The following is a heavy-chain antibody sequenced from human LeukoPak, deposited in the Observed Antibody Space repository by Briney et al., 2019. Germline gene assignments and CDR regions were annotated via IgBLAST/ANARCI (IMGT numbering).Heavy chain of an antibody. V-gene: IGHV3-21*01. CDR2: ISSSSSYI. CDR3: ARDSGVGEFYGMEV. Sequence: PGGSLRLSCAASGFTFSSYSMNWVRQAPGKGLEWVSSISSSSSYIYYADSVRGRFTISRDNAKNSLYLQMNSLGAEDTAVYYCARDSGVGEFYGMEVWGQGTKV. D-gene: IGHD1-26*01. J-gene: IGHJ6*01. CDR1: GFTFSSYS.